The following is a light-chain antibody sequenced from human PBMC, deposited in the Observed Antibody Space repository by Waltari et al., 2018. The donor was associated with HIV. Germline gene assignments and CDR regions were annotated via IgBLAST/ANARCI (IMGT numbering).Light chain of an antibody. CDR1: QGISNY. J-gene: IGKJ1*01. CDR3: QKYNSAPWT. Sequence: DIQMTQSPSSLSASVGDRVTITCRASQGISNYLAWYQQKPGKVPKLLIYAASTVQSGVPSRFSGSGSGTDFTLTISSLQPEDVAAYFCQKYNSAPWTFGQGTKVEIK. V-gene: IGKV1-27*01. CDR2: AAS.